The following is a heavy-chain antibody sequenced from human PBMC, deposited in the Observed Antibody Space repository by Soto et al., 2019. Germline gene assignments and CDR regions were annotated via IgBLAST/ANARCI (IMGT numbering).Heavy chain of an antibody. D-gene: IGHD2-8*01. CDR2: SNPNRGGT. CDR3: ARVPRYCTNGVCSKKGFDY. CDR1: GYTFTGYY. J-gene: IGHJ4*02. Sequence: QVQLVQSGAEVKKPGASVKVSCKASGYTFTGYYMHWVRQAPGQGLEWMGWSNPNRGGTNYAQKFQGRVTMTRDTSISTAYMELSRLRSDDTAVYYCARVPRYCTNGVCSKKGFDYWGQGTLVTVSS. V-gene: IGHV1-2*02.